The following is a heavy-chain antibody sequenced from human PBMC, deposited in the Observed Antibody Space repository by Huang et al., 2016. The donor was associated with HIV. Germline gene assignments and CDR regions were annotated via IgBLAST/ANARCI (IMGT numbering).Heavy chain of an antibody. CDR3: ATGFDVFFDF. D-gene: IGHD3-9*01. CDR2: FDPEIGET. V-gene: IGHV1-24*01. J-gene: IGHJ4*02. CDR1: EYTLTELS. Sequence: QVQLVQSRAEVKKPGASVKVSCKVSEYTLTELSIHWVRPPPGKGLEWVGGFDPEIGETIYAQKFEGRVTMTEDTSTGTAFMELSGLRPEDTAVYYCATGFDVFFDFWGQGTLVTVSS.